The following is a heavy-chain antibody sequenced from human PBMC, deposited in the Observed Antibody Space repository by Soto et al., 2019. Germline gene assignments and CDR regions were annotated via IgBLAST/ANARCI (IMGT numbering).Heavy chain of an antibody. CDR1: GFTFSSYA. Sequence: PGGSLRLSCAASGFTFSSYAMSWVRQAPGKGLEWVSAISGSGGSTYYADSVKGRFTISRDNSKNTLYLQMNSLRAEDTAVYYCAKAGFGNYYYGMDVWGQGTTVTVSS. D-gene: IGHD3-16*01. CDR3: AKAGFGNYYYGMDV. J-gene: IGHJ6*02. V-gene: IGHV3-23*01. CDR2: ISGSGGST.